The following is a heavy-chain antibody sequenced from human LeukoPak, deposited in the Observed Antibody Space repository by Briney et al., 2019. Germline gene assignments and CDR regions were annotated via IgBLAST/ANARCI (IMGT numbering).Heavy chain of an antibody. CDR2: ISESGGIT. V-gene: IGHV3-23*01. CDR1: GFTFSSYA. Sequence: GGSLRLSCAASGFTFSSYAMNWVRQAPGKGLEWVSSISESGGITDYADSVKGRFSISRDNSKNTLYLQMNSLKTEDTAVYYCTTDDGSSYCSITSCSCFDYWGQGTLVTVSS. J-gene: IGHJ4*02. CDR3: TTDDGSSYCSITSCSCFDY. D-gene: IGHD2-2*01.